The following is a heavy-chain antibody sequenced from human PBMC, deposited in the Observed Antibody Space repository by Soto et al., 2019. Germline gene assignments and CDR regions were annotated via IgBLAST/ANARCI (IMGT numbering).Heavy chain of an antibody. J-gene: IGHJ5*01. Sequence: SETLSLTCSVSGDSISSVDYFWAWIRQPPGQALEYIGYIYKSATTYYNPSFESRVAISLNTSKSQFSLNVTSVTAADTAVYFCARGRYCLTGSCFPNWLDSWGQGTLVTVSS. CDR1: GDSISSVDYF. V-gene: IGHV4-30-4*01. CDR3: ARGRYCLTGSCFPNWLDS. D-gene: IGHD2-15*01. CDR2: IYKSATT.